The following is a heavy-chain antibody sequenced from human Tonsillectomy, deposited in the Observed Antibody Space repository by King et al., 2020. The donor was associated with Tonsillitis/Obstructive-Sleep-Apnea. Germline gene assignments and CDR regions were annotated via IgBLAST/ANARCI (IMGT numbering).Heavy chain of an antibody. CDR3: ARGGAAVVSGVDY. J-gene: IGHJ4*02. CDR2: ISSSSSYI. D-gene: IGHD4-23*01. CDR1: GFTFRSYS. Sequence: DVQLVESGGGLVKPGGSLRLSYAASGFTFRSYSMNWVRHAPGRGLEWVSSISSSSSYIYYADSVKGRFTISRDNAKNSLYLLMDSLRAEDTAVYYCARGGAAVVSGVDYWGQGALVTVSS. V-gene: IGHV3-21*01.